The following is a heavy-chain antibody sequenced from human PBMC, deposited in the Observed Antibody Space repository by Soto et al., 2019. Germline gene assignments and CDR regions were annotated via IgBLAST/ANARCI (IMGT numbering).Heavy chain of an antibody. CDR1: GGSISSGGYY. Sequence: QVQLQESGPGLVKPSQTLSLTCTVSGGSISSGGYYWSWIRQHPGKGLEWIGYIYYSGSTYYNPSIKRRVXXXVXXSKNQCSLKLSSVAAADAAVYYCARDRAGALYFDYWGQGTLVTVSS. V-gene: IGHV4-31*03. CDR3: ARDRAGALYFDY. CDR2: IYYSGST. D-gene: IGHD6-13*01. J-gene: IGHJ4*02.